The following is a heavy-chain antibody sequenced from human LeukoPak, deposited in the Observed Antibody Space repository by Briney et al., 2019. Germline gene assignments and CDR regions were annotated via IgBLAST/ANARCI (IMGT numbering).Heavy chain of an antibody. J-gene: IGHJ2*01. CDR3: ARDKASRNWYFDL. Sequence: SETLSLTCTVSGASISSYYWGWIRQPPGKGLEWIGYILNTGSANYNPSLKSRVTISIDTSKNQFSLKLTSVTAADTAVYYCARDKASRNWYFDLWGRGTLATVSS. CDR2: ILNTGSA. V-gene: IGHV4-59*01. CDR1: GASISSYY.